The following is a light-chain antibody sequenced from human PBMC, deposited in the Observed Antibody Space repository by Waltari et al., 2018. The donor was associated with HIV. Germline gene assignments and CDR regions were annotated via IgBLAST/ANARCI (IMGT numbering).Light chain of an antibody. CDR1: SNDVGAYDY. CDR3: TSYVDNYVVF. J-gene: IGLJ2*01. Sequence: QSALTQPPSASGSPGQSVTISCTGTSNDVGAYDYVSWYQQHPGRAPKLLIYEVTTRPSGGPDRFCGSKSGNTTSLTVSGLQAEDDGHYYCTSYVDNYVVFFGGGTKLTVL. V-gene: IGLV2-8*01. CDR2: EVT.